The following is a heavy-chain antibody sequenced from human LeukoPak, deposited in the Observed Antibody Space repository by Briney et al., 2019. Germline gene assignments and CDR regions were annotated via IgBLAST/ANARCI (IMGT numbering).Heavy chain of an antibody. CDR3: ARLRRAYMGIYFCLDV. J-gene: IGHJ6*02. Sequence: GGSLRLSCEASGFTFSNYAMSWVRQAPGKGLEWVAGISGRGDTTYYADSVKGRFTISRDSSKNTVFLQVNSLRAEDTAIYYCARLRRAYMGIYFCLDVWGQGTTVTVSS. V-gene: IGHV3-23*01. CDR2: ISGRGDTT. CDR1: GFTFSNYA. D-gene: IGHD2-21*01.